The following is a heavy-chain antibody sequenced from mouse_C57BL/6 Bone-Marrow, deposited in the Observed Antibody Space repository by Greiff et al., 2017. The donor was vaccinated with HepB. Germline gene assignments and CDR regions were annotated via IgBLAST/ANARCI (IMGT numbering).Heavy chain of an antibody. CDR2: IWTGGST. CDR1: GFSLTSYA. V-gene: IGHV2-9-1*01. J-gene: IGHJ3*01. CDR3: AREGDYNKYFAY. Sequence: VKLVESGPGLVAPSQSLSITCTVSGFSLTSYAISWVRQPPGKGLEWLGVIWTGGSTNYNSALKSRLSISKDNAKSQVFLKMNSLQADDTARYYCAREGDYNKYFAYWGKGTLVTVSA. D-gene: IGHD2-5*01.